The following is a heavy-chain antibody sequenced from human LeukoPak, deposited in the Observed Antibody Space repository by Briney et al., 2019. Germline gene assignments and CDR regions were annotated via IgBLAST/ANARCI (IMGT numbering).Heavy chain of an antibody. J-gene: IGHJ4*02. D-gene: IGHD6-19*01. Sequence: SETLSLTCSVSGGSIISSSHYWGWIRQPPGKGLEWIGTTYHTGSAYYNPFLKSRVTISVDKSKNQFSLKLSSVTAADTAVYYCARAYSSGSPADYWGQGTLVTVSS. CDR1: GGSIISSSHY. CDR2: TYHTGSA. V-gene: IGHV4-39*07. CDR3: ARAYSSGSPADY.